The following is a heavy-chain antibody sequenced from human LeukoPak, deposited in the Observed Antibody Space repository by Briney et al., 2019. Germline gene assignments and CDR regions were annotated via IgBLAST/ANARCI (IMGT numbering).Heavy chain of an antibody. V-gene: IGHV1-46*01. J-gene: IGHJ4*02. CDR2: INPSGGST. Sequence: GASVKVSCKASGYTFTSYYMHWVRQAPGQGLEWMGIINPSGGSTSYAQKFQGRVTMTRDTSTSTAYMELSSLRSEDTAVYYCARSIILTWTIDYWGQGTLVTVSS. D-gene: IGHD2-21*01. CDR3: ARSIILTWTIDY. CDR1: GYTFTSYY.